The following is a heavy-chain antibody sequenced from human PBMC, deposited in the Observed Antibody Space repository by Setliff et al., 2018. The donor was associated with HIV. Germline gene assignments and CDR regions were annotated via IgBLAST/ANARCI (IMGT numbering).Heavy chain of an antibody. D-gene: IGHD3-22*01. CDR3: ARAPYYDYRGLAVYYFDY. V-gene: IGHV4-39*07. CDR1: GGSINSTSYY. CDR2: ISYSGDT. Sequence: SETLSLTCIVSGGSINSTSYYWGWIRQPPGQGLEWIGSISYSGDTFYNTSLKTRITISVDTSKNHPSLKVSSLTAADTAVYYCARAPYYDYRGLAVYYFDYWGQGTLVTVSS. J-gene: IGHJ4*02.